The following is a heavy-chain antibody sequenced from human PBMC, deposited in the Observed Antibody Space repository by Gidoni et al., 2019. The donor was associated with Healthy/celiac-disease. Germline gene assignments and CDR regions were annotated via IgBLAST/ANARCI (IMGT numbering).Heavy chain of an antibody. V-gene: IGHV3-48*04. CDR2: ISSSSSTI. CDR1: GFTFSSYS. Sequence: EVQLVESGGGLVQPGGSLRLSCAASGFTFSSYSMNWVRQAPGKGLEWVSYISSSSSTIYYADSVKGRFTISRDNAKNSLYLQMNSLRAEDTAVYYCARDIPQVDTRNDYWGQGTLVTVSS. J-gene: IGHJ4*02. CDR3: ARDIPQVDTRNDY. D-gene: IGHD2-21*01.